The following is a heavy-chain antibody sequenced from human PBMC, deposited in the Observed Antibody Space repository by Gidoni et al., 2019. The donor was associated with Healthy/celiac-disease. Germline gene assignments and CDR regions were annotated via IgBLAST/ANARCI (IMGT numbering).Heavy chain of an antibody. V-gene: IGHV1-18*01. D-gene: IGHD3-22*01. Sequence: QVQLVQSGAEVKKLGASVKVSCKASGYTFTSYVNSWVRQPPGQGLEWMEWISSYNGNTNYAQKSQGRVTMTTNTSTSTAYMGLRSLRSDDAAVYYCARAVIDSSGPRSDYWGQGTLVTVSS. J-gene: IGHJ4*02. CDR3: ARAVIDSSGPRSDY. CDR2: ISSYNGNT. CDR1: GYTFTSYV.